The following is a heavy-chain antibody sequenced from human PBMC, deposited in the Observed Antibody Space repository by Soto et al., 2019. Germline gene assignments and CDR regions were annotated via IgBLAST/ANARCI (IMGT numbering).Heavy chain of an antibody. J-gene: IGHJ4*02. CDR1: GGSISSGGYY. Sequence: SETLSLTCTVSGGSISSGGYYWSWIRQHPGKGLEWIGYIYYSGSTYYNPSLKSRVTISVDTSKNQFSLKLSSVTAADTAVYYFSRIHWSQSRLDYWGRGILVTVSS. CDR2: IYYSGST. V-gene: IGHV4-31*03. D-gene: IGHD6-13*01. CDR3: SRIHWSQSRLDY.